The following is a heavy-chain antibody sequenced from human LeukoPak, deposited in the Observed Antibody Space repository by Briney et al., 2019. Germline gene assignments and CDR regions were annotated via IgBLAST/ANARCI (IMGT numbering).Heavy chain of an antibody. CDR2: IKSKTDGGTT. CDR3: TTSMIEYYFDY. CDR1: GSTFSNAW. D-gene: IGHD3-22*01. Sequence: GGSLRLSCAASGSTFSNAWMSWVRQAPGKGLEWVGRIKSKTDGGTTDYAAPVKGRFTISRDDSKNTLYLQMNSLKTEDTAVYYCTTSMIEYYFDYWGQGTLVTVSS. V-gene: IGHV3-15*01. J-gene: IGHJ4*02.